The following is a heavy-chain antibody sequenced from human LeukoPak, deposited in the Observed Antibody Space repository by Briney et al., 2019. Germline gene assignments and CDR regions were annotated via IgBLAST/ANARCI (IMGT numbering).Heavy chain of an antibody. CDR2: INPNSGGT. Sequence: ASVKVSCKASGYTFTGYYMHWVRQAPGQGLEWMGRINPNSGGTNYAQRFQGRVTMTRDTSISTAYMELSRLRSDDTAVYYCARDGGYCGTTSCYAFYWGHGTLVTVSS. CDR1: GYTFTGYY. CDR3: ARDGGYCGTTSCYAFY. D-gene: IGHD2-2*01. J-gene: IGHJ4*01. V-gene: IGHV1-2*06.